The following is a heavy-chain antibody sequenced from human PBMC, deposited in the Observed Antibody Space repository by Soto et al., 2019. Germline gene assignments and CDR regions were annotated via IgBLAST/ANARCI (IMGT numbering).Heavy chain of an antibody. CDR2: MNPNSGNT. V-gene: IGHV1-8*01. Sequence: QVQLVQSGAEVKKPGASVKVSCKASGYTFTSYDINWVRQATGQGLEWMGWMNPNSGNTGYAQKFQGRVTMTRNTSISTAYMELSSLRSGDTAVYYCARGSKGSSWYAYWFDPWGQGTRVTVSS. CDR3: ARGSKGSSWYAYWFDP. J-gene: IGHJ5*02. CDR1: GYTFTSYD. D-gene: IGHD6-13*01.